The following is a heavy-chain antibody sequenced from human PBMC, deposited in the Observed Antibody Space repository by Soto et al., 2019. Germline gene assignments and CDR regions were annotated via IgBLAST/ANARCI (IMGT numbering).Heavy chain of an antibody. CDR2: IIPMLNIT. D-gene: IGHD6-13*01. CDR1: GGTLSTYT. Sequence: QVQLVQSGAEVKKPGSSVKVSCKASGGTLSTYTIIWVRQAPGQGLEWMGRIIPMLNITNTAQSFQDRVTIIADKSTSTAYLELSTLRSDDTAMYFCTLGSWSAETFDIWGRGTMVTVSS. V-gene: IGHV1-69*02. J-gene: IGHJ3*02. CDR3: TLGSWSAETFDI.